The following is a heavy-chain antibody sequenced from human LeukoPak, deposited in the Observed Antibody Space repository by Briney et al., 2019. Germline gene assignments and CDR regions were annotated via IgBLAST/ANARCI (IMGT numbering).Heavy chain of an antibody. J-gene: IGHJ5*02. CDR3: ARHTDSSGWYRAWFDP. CDR2: MFYSGTA. CDR1: GGSISSSRHY. D-gene: IGHD6-19*01. Sequence: SETLSLTCTVSGGSISSSRHYWGWIRQPPGKGLEGIGSMFYSGTAYYNASLKSRVTISVDTSKNQFTLKVTSVTAADTAVYYCARHTDSSGWYRAWFDPWGQGTLVTVSS. V-gene: IGHV4-39*01.